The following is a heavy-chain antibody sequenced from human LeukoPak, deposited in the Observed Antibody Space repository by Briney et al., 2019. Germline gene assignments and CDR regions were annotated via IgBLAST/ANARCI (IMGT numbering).Heavy chain of an antibody. D-gene: IGHD3-16*01. J-gene: IGHJ4*02. CDR1: GGSISSGSYY. CDR2: IYTSGST. V-gene: IGHV4-61*02. CDR3: ARDLGYDYVWGTPPTVI. Sequence: PSQTLSLTCTVSGGSISSGSYYCSWIRQPAGKGLEWIGRIYTSGSTNYNPSLKSRVTISVDTSKNQFSLKLSSVTAADTAVYYCARDLGYDYVWGTPPTVIWGQGTLVTVSS.